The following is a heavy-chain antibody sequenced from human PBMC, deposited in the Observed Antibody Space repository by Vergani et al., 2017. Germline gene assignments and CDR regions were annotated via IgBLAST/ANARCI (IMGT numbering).Heavy chain of an antibody. Sequence: QVQLVESGGGVVQPGRSLRLSCAASGFTFCSYGMHWVRQAPGKGLEWVAVISYDGSNKYYADSVKGRFTISRDNSKNTLYLQMISLRAEDTAVYYCAKAMGKLTIFGVVIKAYYYYYGMDVWGQGTTVTVSS. D-gene: IGHD3-3*01. V-gene: IGHV3-30*18. J-gene: IGHJ6*02. CDR3: AKAMGKLTIFGVVIKAYYYYYGMDV. CDR2: ISYDGSNK. CDR1: GFTFCSYG.